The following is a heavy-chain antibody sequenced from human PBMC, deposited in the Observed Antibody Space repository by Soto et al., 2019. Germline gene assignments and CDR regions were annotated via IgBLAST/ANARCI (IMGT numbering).Heavy chain of an antibody. V-gene: IGHV3-7*01. J-gene: IGHJ3*02. Sequence: PGGSLRLSCAASGFTFSSYAMSWVRQAPGKGLEWVANINQGGREKNYVDSVKGRFSISRDDAERSHHLQMNSLRVEDTAVYCCAKFGSGSYGAYALDIWGQGTMVTVS. CDR2: INQGGREK. D-gene: IGHD3-10*01. CDR1: GFTFSSYA. CDR3: AKFGSGSYGAYALDI.